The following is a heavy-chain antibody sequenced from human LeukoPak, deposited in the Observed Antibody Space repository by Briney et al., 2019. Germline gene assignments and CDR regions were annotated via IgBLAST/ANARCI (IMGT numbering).Heavy chain of an antibody. V-gene: IGHV4-34*01. J-gene: IGHJ6*02. D-gene: IGHD5-12*01. Sequence: SETLSLTCAVYGGSFSGYYWSWIRQPPGKGLEWIGEINHSGSTNCNPSLKSRVTISVDTSKNQFSLKLSSVTAADTAVYYCARGRWIIGVATILSYYYYGMDVWGQGTTVTVSS. CDR1: GGSFSGYY. CDR3: ARGRWIIGVATILSYYYYGMDV. CDR2: INHSGST.